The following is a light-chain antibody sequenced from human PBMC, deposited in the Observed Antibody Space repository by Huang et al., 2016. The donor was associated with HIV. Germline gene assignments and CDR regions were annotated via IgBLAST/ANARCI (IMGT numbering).Light chain of an antibody. CDR1: KAASSDF. J-gene: IGKJ4*01. CDR2: GPS. Sequence: VVMTQSPGTLSLSPGERASLSCRASKAASSDFLAWYQHKPGQAPRLLISGPSNRATGVPARFSVSCSGTYFTLIIDSLEPEDFALYYCQQFGYSPFTFGGGTRLEI. CDR3: QQFGYSPFT. V-gene: IGKV3-20*01.